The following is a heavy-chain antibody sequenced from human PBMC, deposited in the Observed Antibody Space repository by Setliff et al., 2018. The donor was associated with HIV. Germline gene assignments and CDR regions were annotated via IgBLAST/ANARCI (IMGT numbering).Heavy chain of an antibody. V-gene: IGHV4-59*08. D-gene: IGHD3-22*01. J-gene: IGHJ3*02. CDR2: IYYSGNT. Sequence: ETLSLTCSVSGASIRGHYWSWVRQSPGKGLEWIGNIYYSGNTNYNPSFKSRVTISVDTSKNQFSLRVNSVTAADTAVYYCARSLVPSGYYYGRHAFDIWGQGTKVTVSS. CDR1: GASIRGHY. CDR3: ARSLVPSGYYYGRHAFDI.